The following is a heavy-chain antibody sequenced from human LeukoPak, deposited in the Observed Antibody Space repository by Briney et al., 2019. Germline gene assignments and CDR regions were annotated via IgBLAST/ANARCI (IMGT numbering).Heavy chain of an antibody. V-gene: IGHV4-28*03. J-gene: IGHJ5*02. D-gene: IGHD4-23*01. Sequence: SETLSLTCAVSGYSISSSNWWGWIRQPPGKGLEWIGYIYYSGSIYYNPSLKSRVTISVDTSRNQFSLKLSSVTAADTAVYYCARENDGVNSLWFDPWGQGTLVTVSS. CDR1: GYSISSSNW. CDR2: IYYSGSI. CDR3: ARENDGVNSLWFDP.